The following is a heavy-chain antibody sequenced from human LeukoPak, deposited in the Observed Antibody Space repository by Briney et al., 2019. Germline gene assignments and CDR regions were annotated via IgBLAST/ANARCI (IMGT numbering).Heavy chain of an antibody. J-gene: IGHJ6*02. Sequence: SETLSLTCTVSGGSISHYYWSWIRQPPGKGPEWIGYIYYTGTTNYNPSLKSRVTISVDTSKNQFSLKLNSVTAADTAVYFCAREDPQTKVPEGMDVWGQGTTVTVSS. V-gene: IGHV4-59*01. CDR1: GGSISHYY. CDR2: IYYTGTT. D-gene: IGHD4/OR15-4a*01. CDR3: AREDPQTKVPEGMDV.